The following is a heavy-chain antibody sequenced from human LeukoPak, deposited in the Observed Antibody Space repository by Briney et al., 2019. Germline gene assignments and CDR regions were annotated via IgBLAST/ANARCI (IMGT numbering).Heavy chain of an antibody. Sequence: SVKVSCKASGGTFSSYAISWVRQAPGQGLEWMGRIIPILGIANYAQKFQGRVTITADKSTSTAYMELSSLRSEATAVYYCARGMAMVRGVTSFDYWGQGTLVTVSS. V-gene: IGHV1-69*04. CDR3: ARGMAMVRGVTSFDY. CDR1: GGTFSSYA. CDR2: IIPILGIA. D-gene: IGHD3-10*01. J-gene: IGHJ4*02.